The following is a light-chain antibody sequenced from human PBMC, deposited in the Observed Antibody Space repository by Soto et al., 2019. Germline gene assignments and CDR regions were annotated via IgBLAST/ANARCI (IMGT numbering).Light chain of an antibody. V-gene: IGKV1-33*01. J-gene: IGKJ5*01. Sequence: DIQMTQSPSSVSASVGDRVTLSCRMSQGISSYLAWYQQKPGRAPKLLIYDASNLEAGVPSRFRGSGSGTDFTFTISRLQPEDIATYYCQQYENLPTVGQGTRLEIK. CDR1: QGISSY. CDR2: DAS. CDR3: QQYENLPT.